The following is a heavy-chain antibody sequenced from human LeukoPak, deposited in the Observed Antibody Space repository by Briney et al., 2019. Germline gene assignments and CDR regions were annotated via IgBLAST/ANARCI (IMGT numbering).Heavy chain of an antibody. Sequence: GGSLRLSCAASGFTFSSYSMNWVRQAPGKGLEWVSSISSSSSYIYYAGSVKGRFTISRDNAKNSLYLQMNSLRAEDTAVYYCARDRELTWGQGTLVTVSS. CDR2: ISSSSSYI. CDR3: ARDRELT. CDR1: GFTFSSYS. V-gene: IGHV3-21*01. D-gene: IGHD1-7*01. J-gene: IGHJ5*02.